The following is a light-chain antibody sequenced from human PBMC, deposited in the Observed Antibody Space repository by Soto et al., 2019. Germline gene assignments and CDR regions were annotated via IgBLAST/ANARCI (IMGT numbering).Light chain of an antibody. V-gene: IGKV2-24*01. CDR3: MQATQLRT. CDR1: RSLVASDGNAY. Sequence: EIVLTQTPLLSPVTLGQPASISCRSSRSLVASDGNAYLTWLHQRPGQPPRPLIYKVSQRLSGVPDRFRGSGAGTDFPLHISRVEAEDVGTYFCMQATQLRTFGQGTRLEI. CDR2: KVS. J-gene: IGKJ5*01.